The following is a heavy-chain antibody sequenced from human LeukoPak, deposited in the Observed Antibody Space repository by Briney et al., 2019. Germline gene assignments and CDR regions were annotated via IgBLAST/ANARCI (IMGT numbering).Heavy chain of an antibody. Sequence: GRSLRLSCAASGFTFGTYAMHWVRQAPGKGLEWVAVMWSDGDNRYYADSVKGRFTISRDNSKNTLDLEMNSLRAEDTAVYYCVRDRCSGGSCRLFDYWGQGALVTVSS. V-gene: IGHV3-33*01. D-gene: IGHD2-15*01. CDR1: GFTFGTYA. CDR2: MWSDGDNR. CDR3: VRDRCSGGSCRLFDY. J-gene: IGHJ4*02.